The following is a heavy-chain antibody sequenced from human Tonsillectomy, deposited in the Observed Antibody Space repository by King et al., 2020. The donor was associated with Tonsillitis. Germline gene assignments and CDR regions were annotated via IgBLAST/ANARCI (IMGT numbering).Heavy chain of an antibody. CDR2: IYSGGST. CDR3: ATDYGGNSDGFAY. D-gene: IGHD4-23*01. V-gene: IGHV3-66*01. CDR1: GFTVSSNY. Sequence: VQLVESGGGLVKPGGSLRLSCAASGFTVSSNYMSWVRQAPGKGLEWVSVIYSGGSTYYADSVKGRFTISRDNSKNTLYLQMNSLRAEDTAVYYCATDYGGNSDGFAYWGQGTLVTVSS. J-gene: IGHJ4*02.